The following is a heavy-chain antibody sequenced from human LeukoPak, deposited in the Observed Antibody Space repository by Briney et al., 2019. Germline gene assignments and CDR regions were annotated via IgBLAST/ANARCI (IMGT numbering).Heavy chain of an antibody. D-gene: IGHD2-21*02. V-gene: IGHV3-23*01. CDR2: ISGSGGRT. CDR3: AKGGIVVVTAISAYFHH. J-gene: IGHJ1*01. Sequence: PGGSLRLSCAASGFTFSSYAMSWGRQAPGKGVEWVSGISGSGGRTYYAESVKGRFTISTDNSKNTLYLQMNSLRAEYTAVYYCAKGGIVVVTAISAYFHHWGQGTLVTVSS. CDR1: GFTFSSYA.